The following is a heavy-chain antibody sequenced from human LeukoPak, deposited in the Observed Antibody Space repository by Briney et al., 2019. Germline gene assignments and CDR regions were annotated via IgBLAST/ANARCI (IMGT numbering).Heavy chain of an antibody. J-gene: IGHJ6*04. V-gene: IGHV3-7*05. CDR2: IKQDGSEK. CDR3: AREPPLQNGGPVLFMDV. D-gene: IGHD4-23*01. CDR1: GFPRSGKG. Sequence: RVPLRRTPAGSGFPRSGKGMRWVRPAPRKRMEWVANIKQDGSEKYYVDSLEGRFTISRDNAKNSLYLQMNSLRAEDTAVYYCAREPPLQNGGPVLFMDVWGKGATATVSS.